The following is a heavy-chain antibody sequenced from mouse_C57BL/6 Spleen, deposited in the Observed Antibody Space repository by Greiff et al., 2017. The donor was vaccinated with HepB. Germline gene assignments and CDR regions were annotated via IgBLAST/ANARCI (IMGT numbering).Heavy chain of an antibody. D-gene: IGHD3-2*02. J-gene: IGHJ3*01. V-gene: IGHV1-50*01. CDR3: ARFSSGYVWFAY. CDR1: GYTFTSYW. CDR2: IDPSDSYT. Sequence: QVQLQQPGAELVKPGASVKLSCKASGYTFTSYWMQWVKQRPGQGLEWIGEIDPSDSYTNYNQKFKGKATLTVDTSSSTAYMQLSSLTSEDSAVYYCARFSSGYVWFAYWGQGTLVTVSA.